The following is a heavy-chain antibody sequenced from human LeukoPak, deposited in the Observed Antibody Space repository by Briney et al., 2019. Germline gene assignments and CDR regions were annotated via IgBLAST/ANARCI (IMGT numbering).Heavy chain of an antibody. CDR3: ARVYDSSGYHFDY. CDR1: GFTFSRNA. CDR2: ISYDGTNE. J-gene: IGHJ4*02. V-gene: IGHV3-30*04. Sequence: GTSLRLSCAASGFTFSRNAMHWVRQAPGKGLDWLAVISYDGTNEKHADSVKGRFTISRDNAKNSLYLQMNSLRAEDTAVYYCARVYDSSGYHFDYWGQGTLVTVSS. D-gene: IGHD3-22*01.